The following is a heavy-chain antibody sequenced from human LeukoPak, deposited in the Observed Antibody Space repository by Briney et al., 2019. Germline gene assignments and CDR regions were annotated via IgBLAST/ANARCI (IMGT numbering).Heavy chain of an antibody. Sequence: GGSLRLSCAASGFTFDDYAMHWVRQAPGKGLEWVSGISWNSGSIGYADSVKGRFTISRDNAKNSLYLQMNSLRAEDMALYYCAKDMHKMVYAKGFDYWGQGTLVTVSS. CDR2: ISWNSGSI. J-gene: IGHJ4*02. CDR1: GFTFDDYA. D-gene: IGHD2-8*01. V-gene: IGHV3-9*03. CDR3: AKDMHKMVYAKGFDY.